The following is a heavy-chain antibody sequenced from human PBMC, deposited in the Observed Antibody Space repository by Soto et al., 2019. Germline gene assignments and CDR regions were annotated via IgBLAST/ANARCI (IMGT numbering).Heavy chain of an antibody. Sequence: PGGSLRLSCAASGFTFDDYAMHWVRQAPGKGLEWVSGISWNSGSIDYADSVKGRFTISRDNAKNSLYLQMNSLRAEDTALYYCAKATGPRGVTAHDAFDIWGHGTMVTVSS. J-gene: IGHJ3*02. D-gene: IGHD2-21*02. CDR1: GFTFDDYA. V-gene: IGHV3-9*01. CDR2: ISWNSGSI. CDR3: AKATGPRGVTAHDAFDI.